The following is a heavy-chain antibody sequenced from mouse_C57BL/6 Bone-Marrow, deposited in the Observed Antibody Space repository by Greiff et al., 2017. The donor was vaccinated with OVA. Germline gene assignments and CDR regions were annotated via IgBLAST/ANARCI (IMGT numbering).Heavy chain of an antibody. Sequence: VHLVESGPGLVQPSQSLSITCTVSGFSLTSYGVHWVRQSPGKGLEWLGVIWSGGSTDYNAAFMSRLSITKDNSKSQVFFKMISLKADDTTIYYWAKNSLSYWGVDVWGGGTTVTVSS. CDR3: AKNSLSYWGVDV. CDR1: GFSLTSYG. V-gene: IGHV2-5*01. CDR2: IWSGGST. J-gene: IGHJ1*01. D-gene: IGHD6-1*01.